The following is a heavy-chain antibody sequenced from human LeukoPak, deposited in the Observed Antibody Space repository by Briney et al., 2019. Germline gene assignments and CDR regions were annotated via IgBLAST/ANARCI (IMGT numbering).Heavy chain of an antibody. J-gene: IGHJ4*02. CDR3: TKEYDKTNRSPQWGFDS. CDR2: ISGSSSHT. D-gene: IGHD6-19*01. V-gene: IGHV3-23*01. CDR1: GFTFSTYA. Sequence: SLRLSCAASGFTFSTYAMSWVRQAPGKGLEWVSGISGSSSHTEDADSVKGRFTISRDNSKNTLFLQMNNLRVENTALYYCTKEYDKTNRSPQWGFDSWGQGTLVTVSS.